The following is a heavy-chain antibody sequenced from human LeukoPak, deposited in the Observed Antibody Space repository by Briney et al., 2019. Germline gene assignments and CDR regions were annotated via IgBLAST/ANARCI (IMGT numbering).Heavy chain of an antibody. D-gene: IGHD6-19*01. V-gene: IGHV3-7*01. J-gene: IGHJ4*02. CDR1: GFTFSSYW. CDR3: ARDTTETKYSSGWYGRLFDY. CDR2: IKQDGSEK. Sequence: GGSLRLSCAASGFTFSSYWMSWVRQAPGKGLEWVANIKQDGSEKYYVDSVKGRFTIPRDNAKNSLYLQMNSLRAEDTAVYYCARDTTETKYSSGWYGRLFDYWGQGTLVTVSS.